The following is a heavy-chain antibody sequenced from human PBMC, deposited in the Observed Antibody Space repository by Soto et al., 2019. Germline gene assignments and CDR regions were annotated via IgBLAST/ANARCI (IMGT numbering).Heavy chain of an antibody. V-gene: IGHV4-39*01. J-gene: IGHJ6*02. Sequence: ETQCLICTVTFGSISLSKYYMGCIRQLPWKGLEWIGSIYYSGSTYYNPSLKSRVTISVDTSKNQFSLKLSSVTAADTAVYYCARRLYYDSSGFEGGGMDVWGQGTTV. CDR1: FGSISLSKYY. CDR3: ARRLYYDSSGFEGGGMDV. D-gene: IGHD3-22*01. CDR2: IYYSGST.